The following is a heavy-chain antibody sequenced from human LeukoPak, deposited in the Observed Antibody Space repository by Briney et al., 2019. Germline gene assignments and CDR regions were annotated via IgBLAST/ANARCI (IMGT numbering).Heavy chain of an antibody. CDR1: GYTFSSYA. CDR3: AKDHPPAVAGHRDIDY. D-gene: IGHD6-19*01. CDR2: ISGSGGST. Sequence: GGSLRLSCAASGYTFSSYAMSWVRQAPGKGLEGVSAISGSGGSTYYADSVKGRFTISRDNSKNTLYMQMNSLRAEDTAVYYCAKDHPPAVAGHRDIDYWGQGTLVTVSS. J-gene: IGHJ4*02. V-gene: IGHV3-23*01.